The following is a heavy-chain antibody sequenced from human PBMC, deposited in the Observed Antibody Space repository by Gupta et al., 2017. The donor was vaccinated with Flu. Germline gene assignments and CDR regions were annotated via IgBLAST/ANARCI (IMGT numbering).Heavy chain of an antibody. Sequence: STYWVHWVRQAPGKGLMWVSRISPDGTTTNYADSVKGRFTISRDNAKDTLYLQMNRLRVDDTATYYCSSDMTGPNENWGQGSLVTVAS. J-gene: IGHJ4*02. CDR3: SSDMTGPNEN. CDR1: STYW. CDR2: ISPDGTTT. D-gene: IGHD1-1*01. V-gene: IGHV3-74*01.